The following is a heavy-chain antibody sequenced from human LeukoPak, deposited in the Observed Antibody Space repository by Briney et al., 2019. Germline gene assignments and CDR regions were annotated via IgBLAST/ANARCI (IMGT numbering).Heavy chain of an antibody. CDR1: GFIFRSYS. J-gene: IGHJ4*02. D-gene: IGHD2-15*01. CDR3: AREYCSGGSCYGNLDH. V-gene: IGHV3-48*01. Sequence: PGGSLSLSCAASGFIFRSYSINWVRQAPGKGLEWVSFISSAGGVIYYADSVKGRFTISRDNAKNSLYLQMNSLRVEDTAVYYCAREYCSGGSCYGNLDHWGQGTPVTVSS. CDR2: ISSAGGVI.